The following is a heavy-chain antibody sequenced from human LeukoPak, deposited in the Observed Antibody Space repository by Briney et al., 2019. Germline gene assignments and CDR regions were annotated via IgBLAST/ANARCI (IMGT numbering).Heavy chain of an antibody. Sequence: SETLSLTCAVYGGSFSGYYWSWIRQPPGKGLEWIGEINHSGSTNYNPSLKSRVTISVGTSKNQFSLKLSSVTAADTAVYYCARGSYNWNYAHVYYFDYWGQGTLVTVSS. CDR3: ARGSYNWNYAHVYYFDY. CDR2: INHSGST. J-gene: IGHJ4*02. V-gene: IGHV4-34*01. CDR1: GGSFSGYY. D-gene: IGHD1-7*01.